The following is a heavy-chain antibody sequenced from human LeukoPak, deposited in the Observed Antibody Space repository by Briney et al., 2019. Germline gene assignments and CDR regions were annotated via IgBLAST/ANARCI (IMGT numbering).Heavy chain of an antibody. CDR1: GGSISSGSYY. CDR2: IYTSGST. D-gene: IGHD3-3*01. Sequence: PSETLSLTCTVSGGSISSGSYYWSWIRQPAGKGLEWTGRIYTSGSTNYNPSLKSRVTISVDTSKNQFSLKLSSVTAADTAVYYCARQGYEGFFGVVIEDYWGQGTLVTVSS. V-gene: IGHV4-61*02. CDR3: ARQGYEGFFGVVIEDY. J-gene: IGHJ4*02.